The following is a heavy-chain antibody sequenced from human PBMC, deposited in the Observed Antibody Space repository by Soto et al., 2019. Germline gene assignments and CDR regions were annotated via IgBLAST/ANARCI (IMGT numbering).Heavy chain of an antibody. CDR2: IYYSGST. J-gene: IGHJ6*02. CDR3: ASSGGDSYGKNYYYYGMDV. Sequence: SETLSLTCTVSGGSISSSSYYWGWIRQPPGKGLEWIGSIYYSGSTYYNPSLKSRVTISVDTSKNQFSLKLSSVTAADTAVYYCASSGGDSYGKNYYYYGMDVWGQGTTVTVSS. D-gene: IGHD5-18*01. V-gene: IGHV4-39*01. CDR1: GGSISSSSYY.